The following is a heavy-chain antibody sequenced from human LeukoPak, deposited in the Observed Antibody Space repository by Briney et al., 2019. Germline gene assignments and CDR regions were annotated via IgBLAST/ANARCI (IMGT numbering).Heavy chain of an antibody. V-gene: IGHV3-48*01. CDR1: GFTFSSYS. CDR3: ARAFDY. Sequence: PGGSLRLSCAASGFTFSSYSMNWVRQAPGKGLEWVSYISSNSSTIYYADSVKGRFTISRDNAKNSLYLQMNSLRAEDTAVYYCARAFDYWGQGTLVTVSS. CDR2: ISSNSSTI. J-gene: IGHJ4*02.